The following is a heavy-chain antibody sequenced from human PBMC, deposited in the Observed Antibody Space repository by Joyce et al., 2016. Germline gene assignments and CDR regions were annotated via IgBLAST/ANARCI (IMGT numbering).Heavy chain of an antibody. CDR1: GFTVSINY. CDR3: ASSCSGGSCHWGAWFDH. CDR2: SYSDGRT. Sequence: EVQLVESGGGLIQPGGSLRLSCSASGFTVSINYMSWVRQAPGKGLEWVSFSYSDGRTYYADSVKGRFTISGNNSKNTLYLQMNSLRAEDTAVYYCASSCSGGSCHWGAWFDHWGQGTPVTVSS. J-gene: IGHJ5*02. D-gene: IGHD2-15*01. V-gene: IGHV3-53*01.